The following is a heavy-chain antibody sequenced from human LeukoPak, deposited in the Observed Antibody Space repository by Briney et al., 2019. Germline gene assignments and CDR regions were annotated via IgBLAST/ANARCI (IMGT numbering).Heavy chain of an antibody. Sequence: GGSLRLSCAASGFTFSSYAMSWVRQAPGKGLEWVSSISSSSTFIYYEDSVKGRFTISRDNAKNSLYLQMNSLRAEDTAVYYCATRYSGSYLWGQGTLVTVSS. D-gene: IGHD1-26*01. CDR3: ATRYSGSYL. V-gene: IGHV3-21*01. CDR1: GFTFSSYA. J-gene: IGHJ5*02. CDR2: ISSSSTFI.